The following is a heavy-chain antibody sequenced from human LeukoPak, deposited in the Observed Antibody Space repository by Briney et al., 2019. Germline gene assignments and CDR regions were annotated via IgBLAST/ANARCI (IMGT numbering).Heavy chain of an antibody. CDR2: IYPGDSDT. Sequence: ESLKISFKGSRYSFASYLIAWVRQMPGKGLEWMGIIYPGDSDTRYSPSFQGQVTISADKSISTAYLQWSSLKASDTAIYYCARQWGDCSSTSCYSAYWGQGTLVTVSS. D-gene: IGHD2-2*01. V-gene: IGHV5-51*01. CDR3: ARQWGDCSSTSCYSAY. J-gene: IGHJ4*02. CDR1: RYSFASYL.